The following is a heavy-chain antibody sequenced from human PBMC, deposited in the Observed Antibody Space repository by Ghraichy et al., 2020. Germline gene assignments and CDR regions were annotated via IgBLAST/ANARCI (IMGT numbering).Heavy chain of an antibody. Sequence: TLSLTCTVFGASISTGGHYWSWIRQYPGKGLEWIGYIYSNGSTKYDPSLNPSLKSRVSISVDRSKNHFSLKLTSLTAAETAVYYCARDCGGDCFSGGFDIWGQGTMVTVSS. V-gene: IGHV4-31*03. CDR3: ARDCGGDCFSGGFDI. CDR1: GASISTGGHY. D-gene: IGHD2-21*02. J-gene: IGHJ3*02. CDR2: IYSNGST.